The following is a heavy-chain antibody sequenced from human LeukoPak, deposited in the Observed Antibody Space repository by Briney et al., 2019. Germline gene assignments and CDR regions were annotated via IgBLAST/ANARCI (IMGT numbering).Heavy chain of an antibody. CDR2: ISYDGSIK. Sequence: GGSLRLSCAASGFTFSSYAMHWVRQAPGKGLEWVAVISYDGSIKDYADSVKGRFTISRDDSKNTLYLQMNSLRAEDTAVYYCTKGLTYYYDSSGYPPDYWGQGTLVTVSS. CDR1: GFTFSSYA. CDR3: TKGLTYYYDSSGYPPDY. V-gene: IGHV3-30*18. J-gene: IGHJ4*02. D-gene: IGHD3-22*01.